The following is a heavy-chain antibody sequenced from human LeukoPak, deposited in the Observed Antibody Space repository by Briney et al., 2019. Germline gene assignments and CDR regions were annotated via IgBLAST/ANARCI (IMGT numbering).Heavy chain of an antibody. Sequence: SETMSLTCTVSGGSISSGDYYWSWIRQPPGKGLEWIGYIYYSGSTYYNPSLKTRVTISVDTSKNQFSLKLSSVTAADTAVYYCARARGYNWNYSFDYWGQGTLVTVSS. J-gene: IGHJ4*02. CDR1: GGSISSGDYY. CDR2: IYYSGST. CDR3: ARARGYNWNYSFDY. D-gene: IGHD1-7*01. V-gene: IGHV4-30-4*08.